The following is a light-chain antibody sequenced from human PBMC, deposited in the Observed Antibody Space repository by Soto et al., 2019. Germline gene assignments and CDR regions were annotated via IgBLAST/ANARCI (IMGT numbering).Light chain of an antibody. Sequence: QSALTQPPSASGSPRQSVTISCTGTSTDVGGYDYVSWYQQHPGKVPKLMIYEVNKRPSGVPDRFSGSKSGNTASLTVSGLQPEDEADYYCTSYAGGNNVFGTGTKVTFL. J-gene: IGLJ1*01. CDR3: TSYAGGNNV. CDR2: EVN. V-gene: IGLV2-8*01. CDR1: STDVGGYDY.